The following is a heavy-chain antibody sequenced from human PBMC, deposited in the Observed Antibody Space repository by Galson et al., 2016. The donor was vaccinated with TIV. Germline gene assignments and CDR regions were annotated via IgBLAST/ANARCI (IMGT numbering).Heavy chain of an antibody. V-gene: IGHV3-23*01. Sequence: SLRLSCAVSGFTFSGYTMNWVRQAPGKGLEWVSSIGDSGDRTFYAGSVKGRFTISKDFSKNTLYLQMNTLRAEDTAIYYCAKGHRGPAAGTDYFDYWGQGTLVTVSS. CDR2: IGDSGDRT. CDR3: AKGHRGPAAGTDYFDY. J-gene: IGHJ4*02. CDR1: GFTFSGYT. D-gene: IGHD6-13*01.